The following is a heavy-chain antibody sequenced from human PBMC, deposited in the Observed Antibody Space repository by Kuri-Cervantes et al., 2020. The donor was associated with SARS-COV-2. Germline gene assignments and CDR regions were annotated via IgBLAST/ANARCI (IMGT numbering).Heavy chain of an antibody. Sequence: GESLKISCAASGFSFSSYGMTWVRQAPGKGLEWVSSISSSNDYIYYADSVKGRFSVPRDNAENSLYLQMNSLRVGDTAVYYCARDRGYCDGGGCYSTGFSFDYWGQGALVTVSS. CDR3: ARDRGYCDGGGCYSTGFSFDY. J-gene: IGHJ4*02. CDR1: GFSFSSYG. D-gene: IGHD2-15*01. V-gene: IGHV3-21*01. CDR2: ISSSNDYI.